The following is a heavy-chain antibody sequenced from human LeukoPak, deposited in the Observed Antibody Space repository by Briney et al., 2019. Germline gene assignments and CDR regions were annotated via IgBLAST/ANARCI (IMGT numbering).Heavy chain of an antibody. V-gene: IGHV1-2*06. D-gene: IGHD3-22*01. J-gene: IGHJ3*02. CDR3: ARVFTRIGDDTFDI. CDR1: GYTFTDYY. CDR2: IGPDSGIT. Sequence: ASVKVSCKASGYTFTDYYIYWIRQTPGQGLEWMGRIGPDSGITNYAQTFQGRVTMTRDSSVSTAYLGLNRLTSDDTAVYYCARVFTRIGDDTFDIWGQGTMVTVSS.